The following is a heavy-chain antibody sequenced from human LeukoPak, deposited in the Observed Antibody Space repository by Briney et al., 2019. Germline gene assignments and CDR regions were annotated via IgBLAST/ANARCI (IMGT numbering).Heavy chain of an antibody. CDR2: IKQDGSEQ. V-gene: IGHV3-7*01. D-gene: IGHD3-10*01. Sequence: PGGSLRLSCAASGFTFGGYWMTWVRQAPGKGLEWVANIKQDGSEQYYVDSMKGRFTIFRDNAKNSVYLQMNSLRAEDTAVYYCAREGWFGELLRHVLDSWGQGTLVTVSS. CDR1: GFTFGGYW. J-gene: IGHJ4*02. CDR3: AREGWFGELLRHVLDS.